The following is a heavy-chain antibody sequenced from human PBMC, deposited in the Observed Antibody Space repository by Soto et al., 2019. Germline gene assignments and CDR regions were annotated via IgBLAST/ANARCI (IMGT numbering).Heavy chain of an antibody. J-gene: IGHJ4*02. CDR1: GDTLSHYG. V-gene: IGHV1-69*01. CDR2: TTAIRGTR. CDR3: AAGDSSDTGDH. D-gene: IGHD5-18*01. Sequence: QVQLVQSGAEVMKPGSSVKVSCKASGDTLSHYGVSWVRQVPGKGLEWMGGTTAIRGTRDYAQKLQGRMTMTSYESTTTSYMELNSLASDDTAVYYCAAGDSSDTGDHWGQGTLVTVSS.